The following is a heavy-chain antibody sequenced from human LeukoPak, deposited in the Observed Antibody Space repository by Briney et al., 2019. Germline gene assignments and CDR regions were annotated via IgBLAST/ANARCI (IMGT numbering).Heavy chain of an antibody. D-gene: IGHD5-18*01. CDR3: ARTRNTATDAFDI. J-gene: IGHJ3*02. V-gene: IGHV4-34*01. Sequence: SETLSLTCTVSGGSISSYYWSWIRQPAGKGLEWIGEINHSGSTNYNPSLKSRVTISVDTSKNQFSLKLSSVTAADTAVYYCARTRNTATDAFDIWGQGTMVTVSS. CDR2: INHSGST. CDR1: GGSISSYY.